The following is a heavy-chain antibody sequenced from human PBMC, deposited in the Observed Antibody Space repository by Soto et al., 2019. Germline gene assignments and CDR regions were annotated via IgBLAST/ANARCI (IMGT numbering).Heavy chain of an antibody. Sequence: QVQLQESGPGLVKPSETLSLTCSVSSGSISHGGYYWSWIRHHPRRGLEWIGFIYYTGSAYYNPSLESRVSLPVDRFKNQFSLELTSVTAADAGVYYGARSFTPCNMNYHGVDVWCHGTRVTVSS. D-gene: IGHD2-15*01. CDR3: ARSFTPCNMNYHGVDV. V-gene: IGHV4-31*03. CDR2: IYYTGSA. J-gene: IGHJ6*02. CDR1: SGSISHGGYY.